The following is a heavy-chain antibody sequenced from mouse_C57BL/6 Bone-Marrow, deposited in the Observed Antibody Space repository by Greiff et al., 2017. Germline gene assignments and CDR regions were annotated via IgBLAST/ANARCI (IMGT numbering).Heavy chain of an antibody. CDR2: IDPNSGGT. J-gene: IGHJ2*01. Sequence: VQLQQPGAELVKPGASVKLSCKASGYTFTSYWMHWVKQRPGRGLEWIGGIDPNSGGTKYNEKFKSKATLTVDKPSSTAYMQLSSLTSEDSAVYYCATAQATPPFDYWGQGTTLTVSS. V-gene: IGHV1-72*01. D-gene: IGHD3-2*02. CDR3: ATAQATPPFDY. CDR1: GYTFTSYW.